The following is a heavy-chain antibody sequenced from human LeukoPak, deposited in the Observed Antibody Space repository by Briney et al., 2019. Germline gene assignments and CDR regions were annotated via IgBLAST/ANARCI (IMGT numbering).Heavy chain of an antibody. J-gene: IGHJ4*02. V-gene: IGHV1-2*02. Sequence: ASVKVSCKASGYTFTYFDLHWVRQAPGQGLEWMGWINPNSGGTNYAQKFQGRVTMTRDTSISTAYMELSRLRSDGTAVYYCARGHPYYYDSSGYLHFDYWGQGTLVTVSS. CDR1: GYTFTYFD. CDR3: ARGHPYYYDSSGYLHFDY. CDR2: INPNSGGT. D-gene: IGHD3-22*01.